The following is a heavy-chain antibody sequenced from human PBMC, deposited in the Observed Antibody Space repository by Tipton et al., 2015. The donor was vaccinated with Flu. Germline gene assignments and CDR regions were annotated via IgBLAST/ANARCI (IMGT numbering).Heavy chain of an antibody. D-gene: IGHD5-18*01. J-gene: IGHJ3*02. CDR3: AKGIQLWLGNAFDI. CDR2: IYSGGST. Sequence: SLRLSCAASGFTVSSNYMSWVRQAPGKGLEWVSVIYSGGSTYYADSVKGRFTISRDNSKNTLYLQMNSLRAEDAAVYYCAKGIQLWLGNAFDIWGQGTMVTVSS. V-gene: IGHV3-66*01. CDR1: GFTVSSNY.